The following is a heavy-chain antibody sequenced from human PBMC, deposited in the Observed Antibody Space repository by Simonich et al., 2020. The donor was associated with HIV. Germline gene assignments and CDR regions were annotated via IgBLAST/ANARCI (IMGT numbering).Heavy chain of an antibody. Sequence: EVQLVESGGGLVKPGGSLRLSCAASGFTFSSYSMNWVRQAPGKGLEWVSSISSSSSYIYYAASVKGRFTISSDNAKNSLYRQMNSLRAEDTAVYYCARDGRKGSSTSCSDYWGQGTLVTVSS. D-gene: IGHD2-2*01. CDR1: GFTFSSYS. J-gene: IGHJ4*02. V-gene: IGHV3-21*01. CDR3: ARDGRKGSSTSCSDY. CDR2: ISSSSSYI.